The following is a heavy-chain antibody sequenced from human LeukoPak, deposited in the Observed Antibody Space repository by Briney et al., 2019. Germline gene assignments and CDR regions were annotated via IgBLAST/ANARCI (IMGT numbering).Heavy chain of an antibody. Sequence: EASVKVPCKASGYTFTSYAMNWVRQAPGQGLEWMGWINPNHGDTNYAQKFQDRVSMTRDTSISTAYMHLSRLRSADTAVYYCARSPHILTGENFDYWGQGTLLTVSS. V-gene: IGHV1-2*02. CDR2: INPNHGDT. D-gene: IGHD3-9*01. J-gene: IGHJ4*02. CDR1: GYTFTSYA. CDR3: ARSPHILTGENFDY.